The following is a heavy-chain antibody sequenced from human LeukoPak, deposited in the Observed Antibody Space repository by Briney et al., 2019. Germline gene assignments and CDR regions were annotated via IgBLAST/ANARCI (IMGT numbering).Heavy chain of an antibody. V-gene: IGHV1-8*01. Sequence: ASGKVSCKTSGYPFTTWEINWVRQAAGQGLEWMGWVHPNSGNTAYAQKFQGRVTMTRDTSISTAYMELSGLRFDDTAVYFCARGPRNDPWGQGTLVTVSS. CDR1: GYPFTTWE. J-gene: IGHJ5*02. CDR3: ARGPRNDP. D-gene: IGHD1-14*01. CDR2: VHPNSGNT.